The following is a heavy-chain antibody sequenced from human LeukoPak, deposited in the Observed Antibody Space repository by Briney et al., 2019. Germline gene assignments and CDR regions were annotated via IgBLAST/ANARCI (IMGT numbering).Heavy chain of an antibody. D-gene: IGHD6-13*01. J-gene: IGHJ5*02. CDR3: ATGAAAGPSGFDP. Sequence: SQTLSLTCTVSGYSISSGYYWGWIRQPPGKGLEWIGSISHSGSTYYKPSLKSRVTISVDTSKNQFSLKLRSVAAADTAVYYCATGAAAGPSGFDPWGQGTLVTVSS. CDR1: GYSISSGYY. V-gene: IGHV4-38-2*02. CDR2: ISHSGST.